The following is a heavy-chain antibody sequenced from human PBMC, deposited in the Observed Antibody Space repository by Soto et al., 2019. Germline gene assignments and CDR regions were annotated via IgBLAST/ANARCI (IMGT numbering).Heavy chain of an antibody. CDR3: ARRRYYYDSSGYPFFDY. Sequence: GESLKISFKGSGYSFTSYWIGWVRQMPVKGLEWMGIIYPGDSDTRYSPSFQGQVTISADKSISTAYLQWSSLKASDTAMDYCARRRYYYDSSGYPFFDYWGQRTLVTVCS. J-gene: IGHJ4*02. CDR2: IYPGDSDT. D-gene: IGHD3-22*01. V-gene: IGHV5-51*01. CDR1: GYSFTSYW.